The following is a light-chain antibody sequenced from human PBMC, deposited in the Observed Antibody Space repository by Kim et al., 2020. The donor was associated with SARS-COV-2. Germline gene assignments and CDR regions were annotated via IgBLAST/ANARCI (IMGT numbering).Light chain of an antibody. Sequence: SSDLPQDPAVSVALGQTVRITCQGDSLRSYYATSYQQKPGQAPILVIYGKNNRPSGIPDRFSGSSSGNTASLTITGTQAGDEADYYCNYRDSNDNVVLGGGTQLTVL. J-gene: IGLJ2*01. V-gene: IGLV3-19*01. CDR1: SLRSYY. CDR2: GKN. CDR3: NYRDSNDNVV.